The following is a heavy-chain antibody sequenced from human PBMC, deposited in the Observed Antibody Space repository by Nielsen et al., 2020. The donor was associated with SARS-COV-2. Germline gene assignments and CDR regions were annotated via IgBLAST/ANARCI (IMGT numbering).Heavy chain of an antibody. CDR1: GFTFSDYY. CDR2: ISSSSSYT. J-gene: IGHJ4*02. CDR3: AREGGSTWDYYFDY. Sequence: GESLKISCAASGFTFSDYYTSWIRQAPGKGLEWVSYISSSSSYTNYADSVKGRFTISRDNAKNSLYLQMNSLRAEDTAVYYCAREGGSTWDYYFDYWGQGTLVTVSP. V-gene: IGHV3-11*05. D-gene: IGHD1-26*01.